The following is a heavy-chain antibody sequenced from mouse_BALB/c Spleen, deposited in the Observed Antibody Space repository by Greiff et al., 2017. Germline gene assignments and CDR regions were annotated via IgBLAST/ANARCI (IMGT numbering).Heavy chain of an antibody. V-gene: IGHV8-8*01. CDR1: GFSLSTSGMG. Sequence: QVTLKESGPGILQPSQTLSLTCSFSGFSLSTSGMGVGWIRQPSGKGLEWLAHIWWDDDKRYNPALKSRLTISKDTSSNQVFLKIASVDTADTATYYCARIITTVVAPGYFDVWGAGTTVTVSS. D-gene: IGHD1-1*01. CDR2: IWWDDDK. J-gene: IGHJ1*01. CDR3: ARIITTVVAPGYFDV.